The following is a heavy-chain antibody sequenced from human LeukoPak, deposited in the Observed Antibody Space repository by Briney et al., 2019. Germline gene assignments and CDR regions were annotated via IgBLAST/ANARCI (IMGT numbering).Heavy chain of an antibody. CDR1: GFPFSSYS. D-gene: IGHD1-26*01. CDR3: AKAFQRGWERDAFAF. J-gene: IGHJ3*01. V-gene: IGHV3-23*01. Sequence: PGGSLGLSCAAPGFPFSSYSMSWVPQAPGKGLEWVSLISGSGDTPNYADSVKGPFNISRDNSKNTLYLQMNSLGADDTAVYYCAKAFQRGWERDAFAFWGQGTLVTVSS. CDR2: ISGSGDTP.